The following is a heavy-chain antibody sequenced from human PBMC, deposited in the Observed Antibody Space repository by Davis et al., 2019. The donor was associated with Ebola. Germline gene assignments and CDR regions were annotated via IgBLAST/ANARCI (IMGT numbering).Heavy chain of an antibody. D-gene: IGHD3-10*01. CDR2: ISSSSSYI. CDR1: GFTFSSYS. V-gene: IGHV3-21*01. Sequence: GESLKISCAASGFTFSSYSMNWVRQAPGKGLEWVSSISSSSSYIYYADSVKGQFTISRDNSKNTLYLQMNSLRAEDTAVYYCARGTVYYYGSGKEYWGQGTLVTVSS. J-gene: IGHJ4*02. CDR3: ARGTVYYYGSGKEY.